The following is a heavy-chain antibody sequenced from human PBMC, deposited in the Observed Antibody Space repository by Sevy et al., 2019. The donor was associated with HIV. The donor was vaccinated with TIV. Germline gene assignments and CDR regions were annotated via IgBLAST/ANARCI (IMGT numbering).Heavy chain of an antibody. V-gene: IGHV3-20*04. D-gene: IGHD6-13*01. Sequence: GGSLRLSCAASGFNFDDYGMSWVRQAPGKGLEWVSSINWNGASRGYAASVKGRFTISRDNAKNSLYLQMNSLRAEDTALYYGAVHRIAADDGYWGQGTLVTVSS. CDR2: INWNGASR. J-gene: IGHJ4*02. CDR1: GFNFDDYG. CDR3: AVHRIAADDGY.